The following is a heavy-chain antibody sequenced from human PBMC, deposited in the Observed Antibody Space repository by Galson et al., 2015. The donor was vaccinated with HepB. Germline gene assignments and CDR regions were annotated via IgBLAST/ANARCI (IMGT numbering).Heavy chain of an antibody. V-gene: IGHV4-39*07. D-gene: IGHD6-19*01. CDR1: GGSISSSSYY. CDR2: IYYSGST. CDR3: ARVYSSGWD. Sequence: TLSLTCTVSGGSISSSSYYWGWIRQPPGKGLEWIGSIYYSGSTYYNPSLKSRVTISVDTSKNQFSLKLSSVTAADTAVYYCARVYSSGWDWGQGTLVTVSS. J-gene: IGHJ4*02.